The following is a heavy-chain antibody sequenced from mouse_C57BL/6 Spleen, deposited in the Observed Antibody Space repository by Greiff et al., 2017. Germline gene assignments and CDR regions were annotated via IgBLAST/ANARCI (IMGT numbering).Heavy chain of an antibody. CDR1: GFNIKDDY. Sequence: VQLQQSGAELVRPGASVKLSCTASGFNIKDDYMHWVKQRPEQGLEWIGWLDPENGDTEYASKFQGKATITADTSSNTAYLQLSSLTSEDTAVYYCTTDYDGGGFAYGGQGTLVTVSA. J-gene: IGHJ3*01. D-gene: IGHD2-4*01. CDR3: TTDYDGGGFAY. CDR2: LDPENGDT. V-gene: IGHV14-4*01.